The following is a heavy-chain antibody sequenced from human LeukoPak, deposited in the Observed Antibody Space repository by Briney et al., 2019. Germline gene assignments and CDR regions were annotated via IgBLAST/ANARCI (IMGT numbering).Heavy chain of an antibody. V-gene: IGHV3-7*01. CDR1: GFTFSSHW. J-gene: IGHJ3*02. CDR3: ARGGTYDFWSGYYVGAFDI. D-gene: IGHD3-3*01. Sequence: PGGSLRLSCAASGFTFSSHWMSWVRQAPGKGLEWVANIKQDGSEKYYVDSVKGRFTISRDNAKNSLYLQMNSLRAEDTAVYYCARGGTYDFWSGYYVGAFDIWGQGTMVTVSS. CDR2: IKQDGSEK.